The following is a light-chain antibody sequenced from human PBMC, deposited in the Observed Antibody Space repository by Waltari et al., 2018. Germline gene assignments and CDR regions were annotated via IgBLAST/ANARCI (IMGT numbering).Light chain of an antibody. Sequence: EMVMTQSPATLSVSPGERATHSCRARQSVSSDLARYQQKSGQAPRLLIYAASNRATGIPARFNGGGSGTEFTLTISSLQSGDSAVYYCQQYNNWPLTFGQGTKVEIK. J-gene: IGKJ1*01. CDR1: QSVSSD. CDR3: QQYNNWPLT. CDR2: AAS. V-gene: IGKV3-15*01.